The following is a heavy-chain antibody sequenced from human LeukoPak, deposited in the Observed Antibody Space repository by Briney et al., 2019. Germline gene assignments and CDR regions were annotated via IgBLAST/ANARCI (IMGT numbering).Heavy chain of an antibody. Sequence: GGSLRLSCAASGFTFSSYAMHWVRQAPGKGLEWVAVISYDGSNKYYADSVKGRFTISRDNSKNTLYLQMNSLRAEDTAVYYCAKEDYYDSSGYYFPDYWGQGTLVTVSS. D-gene: IGHD3-22*01. CDR3: AKEDYYDSSGYYFPDY. CDR2: ISYDGSNK. V-gene: IGHV3-30-3*01. J-gene: IGHJ4*02. CDR1: GFTFSSYA.